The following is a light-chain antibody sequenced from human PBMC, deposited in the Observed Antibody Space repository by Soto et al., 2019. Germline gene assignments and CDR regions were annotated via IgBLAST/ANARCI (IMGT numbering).Light chain of an antibody. CDR3: QTWGSRIVV. J-gene: IGLJ2*01. Sequence: QPVLTQSPSASASLGASVKLTYTLSSGHSNYAIAWHQQQSEKGPRYLMKLNSDGSHSKGDGIPDRFSGSSSGAERYLTISSLQSEDEADYYCQTWGSRIVVFGGGTQLTVL. V-gene: IGLV4-69*01. CDR1: SGHSNYA. CDR2: LNSDGSH.